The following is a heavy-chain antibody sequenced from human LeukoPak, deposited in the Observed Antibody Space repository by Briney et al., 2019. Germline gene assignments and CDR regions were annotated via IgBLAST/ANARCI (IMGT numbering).Heavy chain of an antibody. CDR1: GFTFSIYA. Sequence: PGGSLRLSCAASGFTFSIYAMSWERQAPGKGLQWVSSITSRGESTWYVDSVKGRFTSSRDNSKNTLYLQMNSLRAEDTAVYYCAKDLYGYVSNWFDPWGQGTLVTVSS. D-gene: IGHD5-12*01. CDR3: AKDLYGYVSNWFDP. J-gene: IGHJ5*02. CDR2: ITSRGEST. V-gene: IGHV3-23*01.